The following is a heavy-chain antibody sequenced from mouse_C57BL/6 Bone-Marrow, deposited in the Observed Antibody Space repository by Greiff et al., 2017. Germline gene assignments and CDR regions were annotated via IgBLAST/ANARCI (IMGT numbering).Heavy chain of an antibody. Sequence: VQLQQPGAELVKPGASVKLSCKASGYTFTSYWMQWVKQRPGQGLEWIGEIDPSDSYTNYNQKFKGKATLTVDTSSSTAYMQLSSLTSEDSAVYYCASDYGYAMDYWGQGTSVTVSS. CDR1: GYTFTSYW. CDR2: IDPSDSYT. J-gene: IGHJ4*01. V-gene: IGHV1-50*01. CDR3: ASDYGYAMDY. D-gene: IGHD2-4*01.